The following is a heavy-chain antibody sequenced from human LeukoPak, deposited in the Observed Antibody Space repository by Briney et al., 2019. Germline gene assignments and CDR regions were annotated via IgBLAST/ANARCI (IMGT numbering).Heavy chain of an antibody. J-gene: IGHJ6*02. CDR3: ARDHYDILTGYYSGMDV. Sequence: ASVKVSCKASGYTFTSYDINWVRQATGQGLEWMGWMNPNSGNTGYAQKFQGRVAMTRNTSISTAYMELSSLRSEDTAVYYCARDHYDILTGYYSGMDVWGQGTTVTVSS. CDR1: GYTFTSYD. CDR2: MNPNSGNT. V-gene: IGHV1-8*01. D-gene: IGHD3-9*01.